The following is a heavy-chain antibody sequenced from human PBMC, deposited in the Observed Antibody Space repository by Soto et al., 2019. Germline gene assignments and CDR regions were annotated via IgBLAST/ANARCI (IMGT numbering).Heavy chain of an antibody. CDR3: ARASYGRTYYFDY. CDR2: INSDGSST. J-gene: IGHJ4*02. V-gene: IGHV3-74*01. D-gene: IGHD4-17*01. CDR1: GFTFSSYW. Sequence: PGGSLRLSWAASGFTFSSYWMHWVRQAPGKGLVWVSRINSDGSSTSYADSVKGRFTISRDNAKNTLYLQMNSLRAEDTAVYYCARASYGRTYYFDYWGQGTLVTVSS.